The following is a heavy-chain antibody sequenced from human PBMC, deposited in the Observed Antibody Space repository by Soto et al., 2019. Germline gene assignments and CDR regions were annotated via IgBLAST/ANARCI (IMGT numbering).Heavy chain of an antibody. J-gene: IGHJ6*02. V-gene: IGHV4-39*01. Sequence: SETLSLTCTVSGGSISSSSYYWGWIRQPPGKGLEWIGSIYYSGSTYYNPSLKIRVTISVDTSKNQFSLKLSSVTAADTAVYYCARQDIVVVPAAMLYYYYGMDVWGQGTTVTVSS. CDR1: GGSISSSSYY. CDR3: ARQDIVVVPAAMLYYYYGMDV. D-gene: IGHD2-2*01. CDR2: IYYSGST.